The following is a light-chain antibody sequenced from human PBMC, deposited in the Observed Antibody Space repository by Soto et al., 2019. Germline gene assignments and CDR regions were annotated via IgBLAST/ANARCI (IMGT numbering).Light chain of an antibody. CDR3: QQYDNWPWT. V-gene: IGKV3-15*01. CDR1: QSISET. J-gene: IGKJ1*01. Sequence: EIVMTQSPATLSVSPGGRATVSCRASQSISETLAWYQQKPGQAPRLLIHGASTRAPGFPARLSGSGSGTDSTITISSLKSEDFEVYYCQQYDNWPWTFGHGTKVDIK. CDR2: GAS.